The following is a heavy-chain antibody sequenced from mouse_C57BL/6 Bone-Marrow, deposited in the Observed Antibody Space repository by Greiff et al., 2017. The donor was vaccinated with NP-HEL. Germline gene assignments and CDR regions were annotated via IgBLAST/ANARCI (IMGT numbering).Heavy chain of an antibody. CDR1: GFTFSDYY. V-gene: IGHV5-16*01. CDR2: INYDGSST. CDR3: ARFPMDY. Sequence: EVQLVESEGGLVQPGSSMKLSCTASGFTFSDYYMAWVRQVPEKGLEWVANINYDGSSTYYLDSLKSRFIISRDNAKNILYLQMSSLKSEDTATYYCARFPMDYWGQGTSVTVSS. J-gene: IGHJ4*01.